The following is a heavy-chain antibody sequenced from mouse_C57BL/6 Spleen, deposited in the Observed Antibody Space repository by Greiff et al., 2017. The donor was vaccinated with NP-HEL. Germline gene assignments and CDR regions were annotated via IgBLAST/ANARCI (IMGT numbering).Heavy chain of an antibody. CDR1: GFTFSDYY. Sequence: EVKLMESGGGLVQPGGSLKLSCAASGFTFSDYYMYWVRQTPEKRLEWVAYISNGGGSTYYPDTVKGRFTISRDNAKNTLYLQMSRLKSEDTAMYYCARRVLRHYWYFDVWGTGTTVSVSS. J-gene: IGHJ1*03. D-gene: IGHD1-2*01. CDR3: ARRVLRHYWYFDV. CDR2: ISNGGGST. V-gene: IGHV5-12*01.